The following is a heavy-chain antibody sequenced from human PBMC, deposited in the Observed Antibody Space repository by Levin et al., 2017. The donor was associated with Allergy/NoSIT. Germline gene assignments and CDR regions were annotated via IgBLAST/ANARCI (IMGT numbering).Heavy chain of an antibody. Sequence: PSETLSLTCTVSGDSISSSTYYWGWIRQPPGKGLEWIGSSYYSGTTYYNPSLKSRVTISVGTSKNQFSLKLSSVTAADTALYYCAREYSSSSGKAFDIWGQGTMVTVSS. D-gene: IGHD6-13*01. CDR3: AREYSSSSGKAFDI. CDR1: GDSISSSTYY. V-gene: IGHV4-39*02. CDR2: SYYSGTT. J-gene: IGHJ3*02.